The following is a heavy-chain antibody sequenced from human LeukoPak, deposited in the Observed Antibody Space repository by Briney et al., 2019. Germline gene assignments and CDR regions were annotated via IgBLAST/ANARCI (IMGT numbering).Heavy chain of an antibody. V-gene: IGHV4-39*01. D-gene: IGHD5-12*01. CDR2: IYYSGST. CDR1: GGSISSSSYY. J-gene: IGHJ5*02. CDR3: ARSRYSGYDRILHWFDP. Sequence: SETLSLTCTVSGGSISSSSYYWGWIRQPPGKGLEWIGSIYYSGSTYYNPSLKSRVTISVDTSKNQFSLKLSSVTAADTAVYYCARSRYSGYDRILHWFDPWGQGTLVTVSS.